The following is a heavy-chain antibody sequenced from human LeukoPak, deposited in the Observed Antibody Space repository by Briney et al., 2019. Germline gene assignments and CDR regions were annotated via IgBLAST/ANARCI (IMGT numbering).Heavy chain of an antibody. Sequence: GASVKVSCKASGYTFTSYGISWVRQAPGQGLEWMGWISAYNGNTNYAQKLQGRVTMTTDTSTSTPYMELRSLRSDDTAVYYCARDWITIFGVANWFDPWGQGTLVTVSS. V-gene: IGHV1-18*01. CDR2: ISAYNGNT. D-gene: IGHD3-3*01. CDR3: ARDWITIFGVANWFDP. J-gene: IGHJ5*02. CDR1: GYTFTSYG.